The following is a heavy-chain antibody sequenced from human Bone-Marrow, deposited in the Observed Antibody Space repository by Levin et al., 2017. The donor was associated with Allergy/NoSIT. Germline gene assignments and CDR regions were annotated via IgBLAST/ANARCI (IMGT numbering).Heavy chain of an antibody. J-gene: IGHJ4*02. CDR1: GYTFTSYG. V-gene: IGHV1-18*01. CDR2: ISAYNGNT. CDR3: ARDRGAEDVLMVYAIPDY. Sequence: GGSLRLSCKASGYTFTSYGISWVRQAPGQGLEWMGWISAYNGNTNYVQKLQGRVTMTTDTSTSTAYMELRSLRSDDTAVYYCARDRGAEDVLMVYAIPDYWGQGTLVTVSS. D-gene: IGHD2-8*01.